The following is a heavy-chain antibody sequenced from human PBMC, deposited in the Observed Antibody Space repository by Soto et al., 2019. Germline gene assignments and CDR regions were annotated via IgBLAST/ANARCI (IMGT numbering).Heavy chain of an antibody. D-gene: IGHD6-13*01. CDR2: INHSGST. Sequence: QVQLQQWGAGLLKPSETLSLTCAVYGGSFSGYYWSWIRQPPGKGLEWIGEINHSGSTNYNPSLKSRVTIPVDXXKXQCXLKLSSVTAADTAVYYCARGCERIAAAGKLGYFDYWGQGTLVTVSS. J-gene: IGHJ4*02. CDR3: ARGCERIAAAGKLGYFDY. V-gene: IGHV4-34*01. CDR1: GGSFSGYY.